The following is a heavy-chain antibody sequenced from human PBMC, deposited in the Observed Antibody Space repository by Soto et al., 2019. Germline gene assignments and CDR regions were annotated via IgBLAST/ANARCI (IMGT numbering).Heavy chain of an antibody. J-gene: IGHJ4*02. Sequence: QVQLQESGPGLVKPSETLSLTCTVSGGSISSYYWSWIRQPPGKGLEWIGYIYYSGSTNYNPSLKSRVTISVDTSKNQFSLKLSSVTAADTAVYYCARSRPVEMATAEFDYWGQGTLVTVSS. V-gene: IGHV4-59*01. D-gene: IGHD5-18*01. CDR2: IYYSGST. CDR1: GGSISSYY. CDR3: ARSRPVEMATAEFDY.